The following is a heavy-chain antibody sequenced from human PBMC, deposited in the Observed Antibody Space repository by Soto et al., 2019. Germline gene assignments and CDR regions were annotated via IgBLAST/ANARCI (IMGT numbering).Heavy chain of an antibody. J-gene: IGHJ4*02. D-gene: IGHD5-18*01. Sequence: QVQLVESGGGVIQPGRSLRLSCAESGFTFSNYGMHWVRQAPGKGLEWVAVIWYDGSNKYYADSVKGRFTISRDNSKNTLYLQMNSLRAEDTAVYYCAREGYVDTAMVIPYFDYWGQGTLVTVSS. V-gene: IGHV3-33*01. CDR1: GFTFSNYG. CDR2: IWYDGSNK. CDR3: AREGYVDTAMVIPYFDY.